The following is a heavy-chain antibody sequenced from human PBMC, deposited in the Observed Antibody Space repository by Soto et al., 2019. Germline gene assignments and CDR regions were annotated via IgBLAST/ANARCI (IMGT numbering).Heavy chain of an antibody. CDR1: GYTFTSYG. D-gene: IGHD3-3*01. CDR3: AREYDFWSGPPRWFDP. V-gene: IGHV1-18*04. J-gene: IGHJ5*02. Sequence: RASVKVSCKASGYTFTSYGISRVRQAPGQGLEWMGWISAYNGNTNYAQKLQGRVTMTTDTSTSTAYMELRSLRSDDTAVYYCAREYDFWSGPPRWFDPWGQGTLVTVSS. CDR2: ISAYNGNT.